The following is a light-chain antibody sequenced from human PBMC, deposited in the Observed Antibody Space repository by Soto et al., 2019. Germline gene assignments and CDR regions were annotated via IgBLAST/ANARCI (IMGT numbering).Light chain of an antibody. CDR1: QSVSSSY. J-gene: IGKJ4*01. V-gene: IGKV3-20*01. CDR3: QQYST. Sequence: EIVLTQSPGTLSLSPGERATLSCRASQSVSSSYLAWYQQKPGQAPRLLIYGASSRATGIPDRFSGSGSGTDFTLTISRLEAEDFAVYYCQQYSTFGGGTKVEIK. CDR2: GAS.